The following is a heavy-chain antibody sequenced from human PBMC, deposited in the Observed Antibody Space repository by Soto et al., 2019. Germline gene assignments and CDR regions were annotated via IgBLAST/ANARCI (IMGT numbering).Heavy chain of an antibody. CDR1: GFTFSSYG. V-gene: IGHV3-30*18. J-gene: IGHJ3*02. CDR3: AKGRGVRAVVAFDI. Sequence: PGGSLRLSCAAYGFTFSSYGMHWVRQAPGKGLEWVAVISYDGSNKYYADSVKGRFTISRDNSKNTLYLQMNSLRAEDTAVYYCAKGRGVRAVVAFDIWGQGTMVTVSS. D-gene: IGHD3-10*01. CDR2: ISYDGSNK.